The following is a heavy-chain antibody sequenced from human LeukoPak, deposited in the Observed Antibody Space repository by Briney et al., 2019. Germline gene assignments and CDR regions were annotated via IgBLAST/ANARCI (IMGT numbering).Heavy chain of an antibody. Sequence: ASVKVSCKASGYTFTSYDINWVRQATGQGLEWMGWMNPNSGNTGYAQKFQGRVTMTRNTSISTAYMELSSLRSDDTAVYYCARGRTTVTTMRYFDIWGRGTLVTVSS. J-gene: IGHJ2*01. V-gene: IGHV1-8*01. CDR1: GYTFTSYD. D-gene: IGHD4-17*01. CDR3: ARGRTTVTTMRYFDI. CDR2: MNPNSGNT.